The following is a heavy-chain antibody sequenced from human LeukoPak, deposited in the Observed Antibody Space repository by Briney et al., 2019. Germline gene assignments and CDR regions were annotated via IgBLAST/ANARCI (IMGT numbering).Heavy chain of an antibody. J-gene: IGHJ6*02. CDR1: GGGFANYG. V-gene: IGHV1-18*01. CDR2: INSAKGET. Sequence: GASVKVSCKASGGGFANYGFSWVRQAPGQGLEWMGWINSAKGETKYAQRLQDRVTMTADTSTKTAYMELRSLTSDDTAIYYCANGLHPLYYYYGLAVWGQGTTVTVSS. CDR3: ANGLHPLYYYYGLAV. D-gene: IGHD3-10*01.